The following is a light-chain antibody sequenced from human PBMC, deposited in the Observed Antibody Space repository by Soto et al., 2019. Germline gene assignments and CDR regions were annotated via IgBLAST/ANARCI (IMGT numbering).Light chain of an antibody. CDR1: QSVSSH. V-gene: IGKV3-11*01. CDR3: QQRSDWPIT. Sequence: EILLAQSPATLSLYPGEGATVSCRASQSVSSHLAWYQQKSGQAPRLLIYDASSRASGIPARFSGRGSWTDFTLTISRLEPEDFYVDYCQQRSDWPITFGQGTRLEI. CDR2: DAS. J-gene: IGKJ5*01.